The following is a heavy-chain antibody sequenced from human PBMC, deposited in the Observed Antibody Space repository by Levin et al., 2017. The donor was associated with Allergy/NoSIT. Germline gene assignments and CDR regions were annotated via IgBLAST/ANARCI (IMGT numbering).Heavy chain of an antibody. CDR2: IKSKTDGGTT. V-gene: IGHV3-15*01. CDR3: TTSDGSGSYEFDY. D-gene: IGHD3-10*01. Sequence: SGESLKISCAASGFTFSNAWMSWVRQAPGKGLEWVGRIKSKTDGGTTDYAAPVKGRFTISRDDSKNTLYLQMNSLKTEDTAVYYCTTSDGSGSYEFDYWGQGTLVTVSS. CDR1: GFTFSNAW. J-gene: IGHJ4*02.